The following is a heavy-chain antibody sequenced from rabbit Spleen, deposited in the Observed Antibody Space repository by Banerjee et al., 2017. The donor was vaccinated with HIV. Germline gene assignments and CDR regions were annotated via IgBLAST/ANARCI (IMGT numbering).Heavy chain of an antibody. CDR2: INAATGKP. J-gene: IGHJ4*01. D-gene: IGHD1-1*01. CDR3: ARDLVGVIGWNFYL. Sequence: QEQLVESGGGLVQPEGSLTLTCKASGFSFSDRDVMCWVRQAPGKGLEWIACINAATGKPVYATRARGRFPISRTSSTTVTLRMPSLTAADRATYFCARDLVGVIGWNFYLWGPGTLVTVS. CDR1: GFSFSDRDV. V-gene: IGHV1S45*01.